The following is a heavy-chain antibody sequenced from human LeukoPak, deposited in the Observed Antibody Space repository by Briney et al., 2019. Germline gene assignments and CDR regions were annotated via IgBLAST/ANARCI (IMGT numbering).Heavy chain of an antibody. V-gene: IGHV3-73*01. J-gene: IGHJ6*03. CDR2: IRSKANSYAT. CDR1: GFTFSGSA. Sequence: GGSLRLSCAASGFTFSGSAMHGVRQASGKGLEWVGRIRSKANSYATAYAASVKGRFTISRDDSKNTAYLQMNRLKTEDTAVYYCTRLVTMVRGPTSYYYYYYMDVWGKGTTVTVSS. D-gene: IGHD3-10*01. CDR3: TRLVTMVRGPTSYYYYYYMDV.